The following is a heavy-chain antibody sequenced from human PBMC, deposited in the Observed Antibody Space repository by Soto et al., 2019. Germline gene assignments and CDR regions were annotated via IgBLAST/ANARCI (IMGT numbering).Heavy chain of an antibody. D-gene: IGHD2-15*01. J-gene: IGHJ5*02. CDR1: GGSFSGYY. V-gene: IGHV4-34*01. CDR2: INHSGST. Sequence: QVQLQQWGAGLLKPSETLSLTCAVYGGSFSGYYWSWIRQPPGKGLEWIGEINHSGSTNYNPSLTSRVTISVDTSKTQFSRKLSSVTAADTAVYYCARGPMGRGTNPWGQGTLVTVSS. CDR3: ARGPMGRGTNP.